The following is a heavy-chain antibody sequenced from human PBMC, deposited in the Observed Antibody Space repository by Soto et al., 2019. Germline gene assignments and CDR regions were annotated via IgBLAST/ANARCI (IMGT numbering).Heavy chain of an antibody. J-gene: IGHJ6*02. Sequence: SGGSLRLSCAASGFTFIKYGMHWVRQAPGKGLEWVAIIWHDGNNKYYADSVRGRFIISRDNSKNRLYLQMNSLRAEDTAVYYCASDLVGASDSYGLDVWGQGTPVTVSS. CDR2: IWHDGNNK. CDR3: ASDLVGASDSYGLDV. V-gene: IGHV3-33*01. D-gene: IGHD1-26*01. CDR1: GFTFIKYG.